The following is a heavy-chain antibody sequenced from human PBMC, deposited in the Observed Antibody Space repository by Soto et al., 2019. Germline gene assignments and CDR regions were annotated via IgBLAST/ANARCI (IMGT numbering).Heavy chain of an antibody. V-gene: IGHV3-7*01. CDR2: IKQDGSEK. D-gene: IGHD3-16*02. CDR3: ARVYYDYIWGSYPLVY. CDR1: GFTFSSHW. J-gene: IGHJ4*02. Sequence: SLRLSCAASGFTFSSHWMSWLRQAPGKGLEWLASIKQDGSEKHYVESVKGRFTISRDNAKNSLSLQMNSLRVEDTAVYYCARVYYDYIWGSYPLVYWGQGTLVTVSS.